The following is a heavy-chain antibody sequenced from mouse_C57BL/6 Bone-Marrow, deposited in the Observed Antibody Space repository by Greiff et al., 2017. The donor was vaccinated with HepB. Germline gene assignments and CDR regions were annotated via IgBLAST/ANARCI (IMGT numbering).Heavy chain of an antibody. D-gene: IGHD2-10*02. Sequence: QVTLKESGAELARPGASVKLSCKASGYTFTSYGISWVKQRTGQGLEWIGEIYPRSGNTYYNEKFKGKATLTADKSSSTAYMELRSLTSEDSAVYFCSSDGYGKGYWGQGTTLTVSS. V-gene: IGHV1-81*01. CDR1: GYTFTSYG. CDR2: IYPRSGNT. J-gene: IGHJ2*01. CDR3: SSDGYGKGY.